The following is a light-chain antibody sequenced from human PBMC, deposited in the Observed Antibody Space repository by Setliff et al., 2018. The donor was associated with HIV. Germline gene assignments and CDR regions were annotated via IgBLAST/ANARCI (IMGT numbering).Light chain of an antibody. J-gene: IGLJ1*01. CDR3: SSYADSNNYV. V-gene: IGLV2-8*01. CDR2: EVN. CDR1: SSDVGGYDY. Sequence: QSALTQPPSASGSPGQSVTISCTGTSSDVGGYDYVSWYQQHPGKAPKVVIYEVNKRPSGVPDRFSGSKSGNTASLTVSGLQAEDEADYYCSSYADSNNYVFGTGTNVTVL.